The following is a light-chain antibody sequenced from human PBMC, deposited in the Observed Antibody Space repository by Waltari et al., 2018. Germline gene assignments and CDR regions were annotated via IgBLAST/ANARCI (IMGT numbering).Light chain of an antibody. Sequence: EIVLTQSPATLSLSPGEVATLSSRASQSVSTYLAWYQQKPGQAPRLLIYDASIRAADIPARFSGSGSETDFTLTISSLDPEDFAIYYCQQRSTWPRVGVTFGQGTRVDLK. J-gene: IGKJ1*01. CDR3: QQRSTWPRVGVT. V-gene: IGKV3-11*01. CDR2: DAS. CDR1: QSVSTY.